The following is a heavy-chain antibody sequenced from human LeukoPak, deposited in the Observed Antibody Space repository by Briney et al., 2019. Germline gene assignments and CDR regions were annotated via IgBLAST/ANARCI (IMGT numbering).Heavy chain of an antibody. V-gene: IGHV3-33*01. Sequence: PGRSLRLSCAASGFTFSSYGTHWVRQAPGKGLEWVAVIWYDGSNKYYADSVKGRFTISRDNSKNTLYLQMNSLRAEDTAVYYCARDRSGSGLYGMDVWGKGTTVTVSS. J-gene: IGHJ6*04. CDR2: IWYDGSNK. CDR3: ARDRSGSGLYGMDV. D-gene: IGHD3-10*01. CDR1: GFTFSSYG.